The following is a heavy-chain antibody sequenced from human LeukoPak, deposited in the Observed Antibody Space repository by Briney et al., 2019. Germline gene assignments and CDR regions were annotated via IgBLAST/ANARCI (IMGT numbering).Heavy chain of an antibody. V-gene: IGHV4-34*01. J-gene: IGHJ6*02. CDR2: IYHSGST. CDR3: AREMDYYGMDV. CDR1: GGSFSGYY. Sequence: SETLSLTCAVYGGSFSGYYWSWIRQPPGKGLEWIGYIYHSGSTYYNPSLKSRVTISVDRSKNQFSLKLSSVTAADTAVYYCAREMDYYGMDVWGRGTTVTVSS. D-gene: IGHD2-8*01.